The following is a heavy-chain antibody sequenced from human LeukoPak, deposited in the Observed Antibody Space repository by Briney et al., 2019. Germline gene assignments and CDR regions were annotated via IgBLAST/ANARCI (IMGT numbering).Heavy chain of an antibody. D-gene: IGHD2-2*02. CDR3: ARRPGYCSSTSCYKGGFDY. CDR1: GYTFTNYW. V-gene: IGHV5-51*01. Sequence: GESLKISCQGSGYTFTNYWIGWVRQMPGKGLEWMGIIYPGDSDTRYSPSFQGQVTISADKSISTAYLQWSSLKASDTAMYYCARRPGYCSSTSCYKGGFDYWGQGTLVTVSS. CDR2: IYPGDSDT. J-gene: IGHJ4*02.